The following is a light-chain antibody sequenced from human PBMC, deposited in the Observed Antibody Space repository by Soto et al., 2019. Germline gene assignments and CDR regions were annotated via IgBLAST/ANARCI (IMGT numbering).Light chain of an antibody. V-gene: IGLV2-8*01. CDR3: TSYAGGNNV. Sequence: QSALTQPPSASGSPGQSVTISCTGTSSDVGGYNYVSWYQQYPGKVPKLMVYEVNKRSSGVPDRFSDSKSGNTASLTVSGLQADDEADYYCTSYAGGNNVFGTGTKLTVL. CDR1: SSDVGGYNY. CDR2: EVN. J-gene: IGLJ1*01.